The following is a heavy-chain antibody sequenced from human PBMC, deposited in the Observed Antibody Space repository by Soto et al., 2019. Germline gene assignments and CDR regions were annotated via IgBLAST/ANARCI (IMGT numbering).Heavy chain of an antibody. D-gene: IGHD3-16*01. CDR1: GFSLSTSGVG. V-gene: IGHV2-5*02. CDR3: AHSLYDYVWGTNWVDP. Sequence: QITLKESGPTLVKPTQTLTLTCTFSGFSLSTSGVGVGWIRQPPGKALEWLALIYWDDDKRYSPSLTSRPTITKDTAKNQVVLTMTNMDPVDTAAYYCAHSLYDYVWGTNWVDPWGQGTLVTVSS. J-gene: IGHJ5*02. CDR2: IYWDDDK.